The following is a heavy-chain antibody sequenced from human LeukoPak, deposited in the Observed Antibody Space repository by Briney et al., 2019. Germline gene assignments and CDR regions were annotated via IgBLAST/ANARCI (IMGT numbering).Heavy chain of an antibody. CDR1: GFTFSSYA. CDR3: ARHLDYGDYYFDY. V-gene: IGHV3-23*01. J-gene: IGHJ4*02. CDR2: ISGSGGST. Sequence: GGSLRLSCAASGFTFSSYAMSWVRQAPGKGLEWVSAISGSGGSTYYADSVKGRFTISRDNSKNTLYLQMNSLRAEDTAVYYCARHLDYGDYYFDYWGQGTLVTVSS. D-gene: IGHD4-17*01.